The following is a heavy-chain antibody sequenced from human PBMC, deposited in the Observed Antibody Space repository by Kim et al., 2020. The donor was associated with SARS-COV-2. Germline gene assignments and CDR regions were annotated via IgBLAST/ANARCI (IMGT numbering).Heavy chain of an antibody. CDR3: VRGIDSRKVGY. CDR1: DGSFTASY. V-gene: IGHV4-34*01. D-gene: IGHD3-22*01. Sequence: SETLSLTCSVSDGSFTASYWNWIRQPPGKGLEWIAEFSHGEGTFYNPSLKSRVVISLDTSKNQFSLNLSSVTAADTAVYYCVRGIDSRKVGYWGQGTLVTVSS. CDR2: FSHGEGT. J-gene: IGHJ4*02.